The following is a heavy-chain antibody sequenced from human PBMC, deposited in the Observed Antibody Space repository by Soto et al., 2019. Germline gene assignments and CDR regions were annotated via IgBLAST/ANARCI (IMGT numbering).Heavy chain of an antibody. Sequence: EVQLVDSGGGLVNPGWSLRLSCEASGLTFTNAWMAWVRQAPGKGLEWVGRIKSKGSGGTTDYAAPVKGRFTILRDDSRDTVYLQMNGLKTEDTGVYYCACSGYNWFGSWGQGTLVTVSS. D-gene: IGHD3-22*01. CDR1: GLTFTNAW. CDR2: IKSKGSGGTT. J-gene: IGHJ5*01. V-gene: IGHV3-15*01. CDR3: ACSGYNWFGS.